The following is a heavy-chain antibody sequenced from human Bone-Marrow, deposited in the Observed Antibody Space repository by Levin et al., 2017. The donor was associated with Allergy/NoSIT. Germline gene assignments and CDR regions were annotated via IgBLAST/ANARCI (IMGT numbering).Heavy chain of an antibody. CDR2: INPNSGGT. J-gene: IGHJ4*02. CDR3: ASRPISSGWYGVDY. D-gene: IGHD6-19*01. Sequence: ASVKVSCKASGYTFTGYYMHWVRQAPGQGLEWMGWINPNSGGTNYAQKFQGRVTMTRDTSISTAYMELSRLRSDDTAVYYCASRPISSGWYGVDYWGQGTLVTVSS. V-gene: IGHV1-2*02. CDR1: GYTFTGYY.